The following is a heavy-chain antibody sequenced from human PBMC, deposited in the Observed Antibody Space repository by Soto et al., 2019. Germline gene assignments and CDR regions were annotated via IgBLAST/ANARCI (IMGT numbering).Heavy chain of an antibody. J-gene: IGHJ6*02. CDR3: ARGLYGSGSYYWYYYYGMDV. D-gene: IGHD3-10*01. CDR1: GVSISSGGYS. CDR2: INRSGST. V-gene: IGHV4-34*01. Sequence: PSETLSLTCAVSGVSISSGGYSWSWIRQPPGKGLEWIGQINRSGSTNYNPSLKSRVTISVDTSKNQFSLKLSSVTAADTAVYYCARGLYGSGSYYWYYYYGMDVWGQGTTVTVSS.